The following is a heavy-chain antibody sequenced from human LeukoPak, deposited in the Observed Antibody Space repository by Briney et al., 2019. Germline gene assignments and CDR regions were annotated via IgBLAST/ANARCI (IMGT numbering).Heavy chain of an antibody. Sequence: GGSLRLSCAASGFTFSSYSMNWVRQAPGKGLEWVSSISTSSSYIYYADSVKGRFTISRDNAKNSLYLQMNSLRAEDTAVYYCARDRVGVSAYDSLFDYWGQGTLVTVSS. J-gene: IGHJ4*02. D-gene: IGHD5-12*01. V-gene: IGHV3-21*01. CDR3: ARDRVGVSAYDSLFDY. CDR1: GFTFSSYS. CDR2: ISTSSSYI.